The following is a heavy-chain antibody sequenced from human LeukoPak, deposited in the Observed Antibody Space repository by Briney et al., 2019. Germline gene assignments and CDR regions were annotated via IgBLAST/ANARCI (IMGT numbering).Heavy chain of an antibody. CDR1: GGSFSGYY. CDR3: ARALCSSTSCYYYYGMDV. Sequence: PSETLSLTCAVYGGSFSGYYWSWIRQPPGKGLEWIGGIDHSGGTNYNPSLKSRVTISVNTSKNQFSLKLSSVTAADTAVYYCARALCSSTSCYYYYGMDVWGKGTTVTVSS. CDR2: IDHSGGT. V-gene: IGHV4-34*01. D-gene: IGHD2-2*01. J-gene: IGHJ6*04.